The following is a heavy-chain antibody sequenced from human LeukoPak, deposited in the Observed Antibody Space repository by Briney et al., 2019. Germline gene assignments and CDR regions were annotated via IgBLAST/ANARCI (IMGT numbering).Heavy chain of an antibody. CDR2: ISYDGNNK. Sequence: GGSLSLSCAASGFIFSNYAMHWVRQAPGKGLEWVAIISYDGNNKYYADSVKGRFTISRDNSKNTVYLQMNSLRDEDTAVYYCARVVGSGWPPFDHWGQGTLVTVSS. D-gene: IGHD6-19*01. J-gene: IGHJ4*02. CDR1: GFIFSNYA. V-gene: IGHV3-30-3*01. CDR3: ARVVGSGWPPFDH.